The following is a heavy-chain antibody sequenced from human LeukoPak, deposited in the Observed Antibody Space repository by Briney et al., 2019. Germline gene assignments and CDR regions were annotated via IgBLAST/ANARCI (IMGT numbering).Heavy chain of an antibody. CDR2: IIPIFGTA. J-gene: IGHJ4*02. CDR3: HVDYGDYEGFDY. D-gene: IGHD4-17*01. CDR1: GGTFSSYA. Sequence: SVKVSCKASGGTFSSYAISWVRQAPGQGLECMGGIIPIFGTANYAQKFQGRVTITADESTSTAYMELSSLRSEDTAVYYCHVDYGDYEGFDYWGQGTLATVSS. V-gene: IGHV1-69*13.